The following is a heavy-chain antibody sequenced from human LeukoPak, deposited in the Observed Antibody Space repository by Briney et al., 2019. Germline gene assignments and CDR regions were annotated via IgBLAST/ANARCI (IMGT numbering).Heavy chain of an antibody. CDR3: AKERAAYSSGWQPDYFDY. J-gene: IGHJ4*02. V-gene: IGHV3-23*01. CDR1: GFTFSSYA. D-gene: IGHD6-19*01. CDR2: ISGSGGST. Sequence: PGGSLTLSCAASGFTFSSYAMSWVRHAPGKGLEWVSAISGSGGSTYYADSVKGRFTISRDNSKNTLYLQMNSLRAEDTAVYYCAKERAAYSSGWQPDYFDYWGQGTLVTVSS.